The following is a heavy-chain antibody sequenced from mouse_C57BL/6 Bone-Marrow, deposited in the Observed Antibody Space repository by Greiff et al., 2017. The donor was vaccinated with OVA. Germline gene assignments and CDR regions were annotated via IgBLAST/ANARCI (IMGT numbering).Heavy chain of an antibody. CDR3: ARINYWYFDV. CDR1: GFTFSDYG. Sequence: EVMLVESGGGLVKPGGSLKLSCAASGFTFSDYGMHWVRQAPEKGLEWVAYISSGSSTIYYADTVKGLFTISRDNAKNTLFLQMTSLRSEDTAMYYCARINYWYFDVWGTGTTVTVSS. CDR2: ISSGSSTI. V-gene: IGHV5-17*01. J-gene: IGHJ1*03.